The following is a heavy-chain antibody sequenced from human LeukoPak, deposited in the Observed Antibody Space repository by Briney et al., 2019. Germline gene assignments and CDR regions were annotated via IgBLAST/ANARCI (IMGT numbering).Heavy chain of an antibody. J-gene: IGHJ6*04. CDR2: IYYSGSA. Sequence: TSETLSLTCAVSGGSISSGGYYWTWSRQHPGKGLEWIGDIYYSGSACYNPSLKSRVTISVDSSKNQSSLKLSSVPAADTAVYYCASSTSCYTCGLDVWGKGTTVTVSS. CDR1: GGSISSGGYY. D-gene: IGHD2-2*02. V-gene: IGHV4-31*11. CDR3: ASSTSCYTCGLDV.